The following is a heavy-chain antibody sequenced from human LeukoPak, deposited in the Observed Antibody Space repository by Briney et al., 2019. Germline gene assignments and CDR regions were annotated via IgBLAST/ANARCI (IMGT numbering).Heavy chain of an antibody. CDR3: ARGGIVLVYPL. D-gene: IGHD2-2*02. V-gene: IGHV4-59*01. J-gene: IGHJ4*02. CDR2: ISYSGSA. Sequence: PSETLSLTCTVSGDSITNYYWSWIRQPPGKGLEWIGYISYSGSANYNPSLKSRVTISVDTSKKQISLNLTSVTAADTAVYYCARGGIVLVYPLWGQGTLVTVSS. CDR1: GDSITNYY.